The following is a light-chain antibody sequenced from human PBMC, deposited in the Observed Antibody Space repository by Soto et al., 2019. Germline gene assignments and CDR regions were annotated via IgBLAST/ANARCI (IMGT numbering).Light chain of an antibody. Sequence: EIVLTQSPGTLSLSPGERATLSCRASQSVSSSYLAWYQQKPGQAPRLLIYGASSRATGIPDRFSGSGSGTDFTITISRLEPEDFAVYYCQQYGSYPPITLGPGTKVDIK. J-gene: IGKJ3*01. V-gene: IGKV3-20*01. CDR2: GAS. CDR3: QQYGSYPPIT. CDR1: QSVSSSY.